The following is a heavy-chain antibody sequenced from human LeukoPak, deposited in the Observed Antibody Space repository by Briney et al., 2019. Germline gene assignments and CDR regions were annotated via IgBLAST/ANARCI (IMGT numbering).Heavy chain of an antibody. CDR3: ARDRSCSSSSCYAGFDY. CDR2: ISSSSSDI. V-gene: IGHV3-48*01. D-gene: IGHD2-2*01. Sequence: PGGSLRLSCATSGFTFSSHSMNWVRQAPGKGLGWVSYISSSSSDIYYAGSVKGRFTVSRDNAKNSLYLQMNSLRAEDTAVYYCARDRSCSSSSCYAGFDYWGQGTLVTVSS. J-gene: IGHJ4*02. CDR1: GFTFSSHS.